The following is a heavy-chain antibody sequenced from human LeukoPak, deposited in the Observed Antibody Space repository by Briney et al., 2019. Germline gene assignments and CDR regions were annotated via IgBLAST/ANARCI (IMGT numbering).Heavy chain of an antibody. CDR1: GFTFSDYA. V-gene: IGHV3-23*01. CDR3: AKYEPAAIMELSGYFYMDV. D-gene: IGHD2-2*02. J-gene: IGHJ6*03. Sequence: QSGGSLRLSCAASGFTFSDYAMGWVRQAPGKGLGRGLGISGSGGSTYHADSVKGRFTISRDNSKNTLYLQINSLRAEDSAVYYCAKYEPAAIMELSGYFYMDVWGKGTTVTVSS. CDR2: ISGSGGST.